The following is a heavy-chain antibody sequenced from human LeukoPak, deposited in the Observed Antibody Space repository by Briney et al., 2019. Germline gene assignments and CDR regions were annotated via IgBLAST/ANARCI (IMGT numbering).Heavy chain of an antibody. J-gene: IGHJ4*02. CDR3: ARKMGRYYDSSGYDPLDY. CDR2: ISTYNANT. V-gene: IGHV1-18*01. CDR1: GYTFTSYG. Sequence: ASVKVSCKASGYTFTSYGISWVRQAPGQGLEWMGWISTYNANTHYPQKLQGRVTITADKSTSTAYMELSRLRSDDTAVYHCARKMGRYYDSSGYDPLDYWGQGTLVTVSS. D-gene: IGHD3-22*01.